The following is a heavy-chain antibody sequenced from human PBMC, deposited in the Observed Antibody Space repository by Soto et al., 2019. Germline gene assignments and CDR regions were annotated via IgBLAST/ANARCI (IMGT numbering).Heavy chain of an antibody. CDR2: IYYSGST. V-gene: IGHV4-61*01. CDR1: GGSVSSGSYY. CDR3: ARDLRYSYGPGFSQPTYGMDV. J-gene: IGHJ6*02. Sequence: PSATLSLTCTVSGGSVSSGSYYWSWIRQPPGKGLEWIGYIYYSGSTYYNPSLKSRVTISVDTSKNQFSLKLSSVTAADTAVYYCARDLRYSYGPGFSQPTYGMDVWGQGTTVTVSS. D-gene: IGHD5-18*01.